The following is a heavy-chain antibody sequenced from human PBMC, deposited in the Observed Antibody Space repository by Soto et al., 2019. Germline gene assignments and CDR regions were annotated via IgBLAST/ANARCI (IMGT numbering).Heavy chain of an antibody. CDR1: GYTFTSYG. V-gene: IGHV1-18*01. Sequence: QVQLVQSGAEVKKPGASVKVSCKASGYTFTSYGISWVRQAPGQGLEWMGWISAYNGNTNYAQKLQGRVTMTTDTSPSTVYMEMRGLRSDDTAVYYCARRRDGYNPSDYWGQGTLVTVSS. J-gene: IGHJ4*02. D-gene: IGHD5-12*01. CDR3: ARRRDGYNPSDY. CDR2: ISAYNGNT.